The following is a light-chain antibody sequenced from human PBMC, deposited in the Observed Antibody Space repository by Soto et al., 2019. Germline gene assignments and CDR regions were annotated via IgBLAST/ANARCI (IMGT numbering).Light chain of an antibody. V-gene: IGLV2-14*03. J-gene: IGLJ2*01. Sequence: QSVLTQPASVSGSPGQSITISCTGTSSDVGAYNYVSWYQHYPGKVPKLMIFDVSKRPSGVSNRFSGSKSGNTASLTISGLQAEDEADYYCTSFTTSSHVVFGGGTKLTVL. CDR3: TSFTTSSHVV. CDR1: SSDVGAYNY. CDR2: DVS.